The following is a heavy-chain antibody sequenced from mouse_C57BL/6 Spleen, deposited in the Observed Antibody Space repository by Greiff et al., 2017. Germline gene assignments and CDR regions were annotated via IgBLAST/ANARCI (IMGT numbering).Heavy chain of an antibody. V-gene: IGHV5-9-1*02. Sequence: EVQGVESGEGLVKPGGSLKLSCAASGFTFSSYAMSWVRQTPEKRLEWVAYISSGGDYIYYADTVKGRFTISRDNARNTLYLQMSSLKSEDTAMYYCTRDEGVYGDYGGYYAMDYWGQGTSVTVSS. CDR2: ISSGGDYI. CDR3: TRDEGVYGDYGGYYAMDY. J-gene: IGHJ4*01. D-gene: IGHD2-4*01. CDR1: GFTFSSYA.